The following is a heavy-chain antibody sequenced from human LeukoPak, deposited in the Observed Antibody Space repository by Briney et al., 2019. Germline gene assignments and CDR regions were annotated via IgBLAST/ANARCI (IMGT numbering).Heavy chain of an antibody. Sequence: GCALRLSHVPSLLSFLESVLLELGQPSARGRAGVGRIKSEANSFTREYGGSVKGRFPVSRDDSTNTAYMQMNSLKTEDTAVYYCAGHSSANGDYYFDSWGQGTPVTVSA. CDR1: LLSFLESV. CDR3: AGHSSANGDYYFDS. CDR2: IKSEANSFTR. V-gene: IGHV3-73*01. J-gene: IGHJ4*02. D-gene: IGHD4-17*01.